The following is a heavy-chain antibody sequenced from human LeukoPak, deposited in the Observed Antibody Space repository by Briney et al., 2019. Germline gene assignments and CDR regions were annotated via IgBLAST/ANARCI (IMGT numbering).Heavy chain of an antibody. CDR1: GFMFSNHV. J-gene: IGHJ4*02. V-gene: IGHV3-7*01. D-gene: IGHD3-22*01. Sequence: GGSLRLSCAASGFMFSNHVMSWVRQAPGKGLEWVAYIMRDETVKDYVDSVKGRFTISRDNARNSLFLQMSSLRADDTAVYYCAREHGRSGYFDYWGQGTLVSVSS. CDR3: AREHGRSGYFDY. CDR2: IMRDETVK.